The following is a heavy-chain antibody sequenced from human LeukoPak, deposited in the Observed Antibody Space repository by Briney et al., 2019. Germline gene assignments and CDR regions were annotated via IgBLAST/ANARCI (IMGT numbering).Heavy chain of an antibody. Sequence: PGGSLRLSCAASGFTFSNYAVSWVRQAPGKGLEWVSAISGSGGSTYYADSVKGRFTISRDKSKNTLYLQMNSLRAEDTAVYYCAKDLSLYCGGDCYRNEFYFDYWGQGTLVTVSS. J-gene: IGHJ4*02. CDR2: ISGSGGST. CDR3: AKDLSLYCGGDCYRNEFYFDY. D-gene: IGHD2-21*02. CDR1: GFTFSNYA. V-gene: IGHV3-23*01.